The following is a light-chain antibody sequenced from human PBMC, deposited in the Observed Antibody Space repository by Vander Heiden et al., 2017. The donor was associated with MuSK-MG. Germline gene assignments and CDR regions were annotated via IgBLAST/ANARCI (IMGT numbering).Light chain of an antibody. CDR2: AAS. CDR3: QQSYSTFST. Sequence: DIHMTQSPSSLSASVGDRVTITCRASQSISTYLNWYQQKPGKAPKLLIYAASILQSGLPSRFSGSGSGTDFTLTISSLQPEDIATYYCQQSYSTFSTSGPGTKVDIK. CDR1: QSISTY. J-gene: IGKJ3*01. V-gene: IGKV1-39*01.